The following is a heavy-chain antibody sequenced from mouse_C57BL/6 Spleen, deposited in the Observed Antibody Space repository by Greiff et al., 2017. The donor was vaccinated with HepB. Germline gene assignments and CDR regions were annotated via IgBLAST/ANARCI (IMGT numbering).Heavy chain of an antibody. Sequence: EVKLVESGGDLVKPGGSLKLSCAASGFTFSSYGMSWVRQTPDKRLEWVATISSGGSYTYYPDSVKGPFTISRDNAKNTLYLQMSSLKSEDTAMYYCARPGHDQDEGFFGRWGQGTTLTVSS. V-gene: IGHV5-6*01. D-gene: IGHD3-3*01. CDR3: ARPGHDQDEGFFGR. CDR1: GFTFSSYG. J-gene: IGHJ2*01. CDR2: ISSGGSYT.